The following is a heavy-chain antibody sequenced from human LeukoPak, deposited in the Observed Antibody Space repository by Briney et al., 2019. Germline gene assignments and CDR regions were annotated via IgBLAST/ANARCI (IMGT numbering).Heavy chain of an antibody. CDR3: ASNDYGVDY. V-gene: IGHV4-34*01. CDR1: GGSFSGYY. CDR2: INHSGST. Sequence: PSETLSLTCAVYGGSFSGYYWSWIRQPPGKGLEWIGEINHSGSTNYNPSLKSRVTISVDTSKNQFSLKLSSVTAADTAVYYCASNDYGVDYWGQGTLVTVSS. J-gene: IGHJ4*02. D-gene: IGHD4-17*01.